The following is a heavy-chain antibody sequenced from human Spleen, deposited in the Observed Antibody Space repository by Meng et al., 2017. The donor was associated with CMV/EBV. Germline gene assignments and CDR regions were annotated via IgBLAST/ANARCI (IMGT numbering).Heavy chain of an antibody. CDR2: MNPNSGNT. CDR1: GYTFTSYD. CDR3: ARQEEYLDY. Sequence: ASVKVSCKASGYTFTSYDINWVRQATGQGLEWMGWMNPNSGNTGYAQKFQGRVTMTRDTSTSTVYMELSSLTSEDTAVYYCARQEEYLDYWGQGTLVTVSS. V-gene: IGHV1-8*01. J-gene: IGHJ4*02.